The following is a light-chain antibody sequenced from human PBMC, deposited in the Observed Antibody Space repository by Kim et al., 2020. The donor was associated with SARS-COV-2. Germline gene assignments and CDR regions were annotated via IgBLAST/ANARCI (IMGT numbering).Light chain of an antibody. J-gene: IGKJ4*01. CDR2: DAS. CDR3: QQRSNWPPSLT. CDR1: QSVRTY. V-gene: IGKV3-11*01. Sequence: EVVLTQSPVTLSLSPGERATLSCRASQSVRTYLAWYQQKPGQAPRLLISDASNRATGIPARFSGSGSGTDFTLTISSLEPEDFAVYYCQQRSNWPPSLTFGGGTKVDIK.